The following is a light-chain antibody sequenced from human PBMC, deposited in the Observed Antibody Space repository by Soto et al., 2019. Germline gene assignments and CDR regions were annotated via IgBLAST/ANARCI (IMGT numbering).Light chain of an antibody. J-gene: IGKJ5*01. CDR2: DAS. V-gene: IGKV1-39*01. Sequence: DIQMTQSPSSLSASVGDRVTITCRASQSISSYLNWYQQKPGKAPKLLIYDASSLESGVPSRFSGSGSGTDFTLTISDLQREDFATYYCQQNYSIPVTFGQGTRLEIK. CDR1: QSISSY. CDR3: QQNYSIPVT.